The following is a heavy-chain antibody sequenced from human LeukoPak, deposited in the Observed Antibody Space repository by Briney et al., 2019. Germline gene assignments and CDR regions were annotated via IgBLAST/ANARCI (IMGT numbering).Heavy chain of an antibody. J-gene: IGHJ4*02. V-gene: IGHV3-20*04. D-gene: IGHD3-3*01. CDR2: INWNGGST. CDR1: GFTFDDYG. CDR3: AREYLKYYDFWSGYTY. Sequence: GGSLGLSCAASGFTFDDYGMSWVRQAPGKGLEWVSGINWNGGSTGYADSVKGRFTISRDNAKNSLYLQMNSLRAEDAALYYCAREYLKYYDFWSGYTYWGQGTLATVSS.